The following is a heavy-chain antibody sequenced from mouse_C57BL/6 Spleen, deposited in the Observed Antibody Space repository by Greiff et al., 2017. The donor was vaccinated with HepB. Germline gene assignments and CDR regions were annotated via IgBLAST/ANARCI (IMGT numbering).Heavy chain of an antibody. CDR3: AGGDYGSSSWFAY. CDR1: GYTFTSYW. CDR2: IDPSDSYT. V-gene: IGHV1-69*01. D-gene: IGHD1-1*01. Sequence: VKLQQPGAELVMPGASVKLSCKASGYTFTSYWMHWVKQRPGQGLEWIGEIDPSDSYTNYNQKFKGKSTLTVDKSSSTAYMQLSSLTSEDSAVYYCAGGDYGSSSWFAYWGQGTLVTVSA. J-gene: IGHJ3*01.